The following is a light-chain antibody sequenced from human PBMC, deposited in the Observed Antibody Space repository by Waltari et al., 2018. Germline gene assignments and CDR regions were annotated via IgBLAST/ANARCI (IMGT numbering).Light chain of an antibody. CDR1: RSNIGNNS. Sequence: QSVLTQPPSVSAAPGQRVTISCSGGRSNIGNNSVSWYRQFPGTAPKLLIDEKTGRPSGIPGRFSGSKSGTSATLDSTGLQAGDEADYYCGTWDSSLSGAVFGGGTHLTVL. CDR2: EKT. V-gene: IGLV1-51*02. CDR3: GTWDSSLSGAV. J-gene: IGLJ7*01.